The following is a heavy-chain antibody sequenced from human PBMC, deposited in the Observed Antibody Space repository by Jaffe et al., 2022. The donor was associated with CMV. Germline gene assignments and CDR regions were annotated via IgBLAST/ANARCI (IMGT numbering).Heavy chain of an antibody. D-gene: IGHD2-15*01. Sequence: EVQLVESGGGLVQPGGSLRLSCAASGFTFSSYWMHWVRQAPGKGLVWVSRINSDGSSTSYADSVKGRFTISRDNAKNTLYLQMNSLRAEDTAVYYCARPLRSIGYCSGGSCYPYYYYYGMDVWGQGTTVTVSS. J-gene: IGHJ6*02. V-gene: IGHV3-74*01. CDR1: GFTFSSYW. CDR3: ARPLRSIGYCSGGSCYPYYYYYGMDV. CDR2: INSDGSST.